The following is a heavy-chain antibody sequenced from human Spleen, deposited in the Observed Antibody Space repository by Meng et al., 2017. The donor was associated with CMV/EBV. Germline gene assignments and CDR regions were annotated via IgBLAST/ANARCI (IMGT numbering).Heavy chain of an antibody. V-gene: IGHV3-13*01. Sequence: GGSLRLSCAASGFTFSSYDMHWVRQVTGKGLEWVSAIGVDGDVYYPGSVKGRFTISREDAKNSLYLQMNSLRVGDTAMYYCARGGSSSLIDYWGQGTLVTVSS. CDR1: GFTFSSYD. D-gene: IGHD6-13*01. CDR3: ARGGSSSLIDY. CDR2: IGVDGDV. J-gene: IGHJ4*02.